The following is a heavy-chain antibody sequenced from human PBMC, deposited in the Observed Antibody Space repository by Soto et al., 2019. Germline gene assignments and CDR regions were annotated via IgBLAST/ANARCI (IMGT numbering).Heavy chain of an antibody. CDR1: GFTFSSYG. D-gene: IGHD6-13*01. CDR2: IWYDGSNK. J-gene: IGHJ4*02. CDR3: ARGSIAAAGCFDY. Sequence: GGSLRLSCAASGFTFSSYGMHWVRQAPGKGLEWVAVIWYDGSNKYYADSVKGRFTISRDHSKNTLYLQMNSLRAEDTAVYYCARGSIAAAGCFDYWGQGTLVTVSS. V-gene: IGHV3-33*01.